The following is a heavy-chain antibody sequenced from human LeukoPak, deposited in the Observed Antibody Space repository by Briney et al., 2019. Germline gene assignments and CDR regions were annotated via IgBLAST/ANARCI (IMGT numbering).Heavy chain of an antibody. Sequence: SETLSLTCTVSAGSISSSSYYWGWLRQPPGKGLEWFGSIYYSGSTYYNPSLKSRVTISVDTSNNQFSLKLTSVTAADTAMYYCGRNAAYCIDCWGQGTLVTVSS. J-gene: IGHJ1*01. V-gene: IGHV4-39*07. CDR1: AGSISSSSYY. CDR2: IYYSGST. D-gene: IGHD3-9*01. CDR3: GRNAAYCIDC.